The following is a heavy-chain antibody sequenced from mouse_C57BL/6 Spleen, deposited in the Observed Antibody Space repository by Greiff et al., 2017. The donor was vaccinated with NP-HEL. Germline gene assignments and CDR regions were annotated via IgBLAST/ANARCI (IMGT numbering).Heavy chain of an antibody. V-gene: IGHV2-2*01. CDR1: GFSLTSYG. CDR3: ARNFDYYGSSYDWYFDV. D-gene: IGHD1-1*01. Sequence: QVQLQQSGPGLVQPSQSLSITCTVSGFSLTSYGVHWVRQSPGKGLEWLGVIWSGGSTDYNAAFISRLSISKDNSKSQVFFKMNSLQADDTAIYYCARNFDYYGSSYDWYFDVWGTGTTVTVSS. CDR2: IWSGGST. J-gene: IGHJ1*03.